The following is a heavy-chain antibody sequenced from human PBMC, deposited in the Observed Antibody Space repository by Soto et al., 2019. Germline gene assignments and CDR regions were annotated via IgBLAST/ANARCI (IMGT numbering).Heavy chain of an antibody. J-gene: IGHJ4*02. D-gene: IGHD2-21*02. CDR3: ARVAVVTATISFDF. V-gene: IGHV3-11*05. CDR2: ISSSSSYT. CDR1: GFTFSDYY. Sequence: PGGSLRLSCAASGFTFSDYYMSWIRQAPGKGLEWVSYISSSSSYTNYADSVKGRFTISRDNAKNSLYLQMNSLRAEDTAVYYCARVAVVTATISFDFWCQGTLVTVSS.